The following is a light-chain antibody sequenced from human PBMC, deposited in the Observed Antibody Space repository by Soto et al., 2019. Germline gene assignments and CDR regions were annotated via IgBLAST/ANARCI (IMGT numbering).Light chain of an antibody. J-gene: IGKJ1*01. Sequence: EIQMTQSPSTLSASVGDRVAITCRASQSISRWLAWYQQKPGKAPKLLIYETSSLESGVPSRFSGSGSGTEFTLTISSLQPDDFATYFCQQYDSFSPWTFGQGTKVEI. CDR3: QQYDSFSPWT. CDR1: QSISRW. V-gene: IGKV1-5*03. CDR2: ETS.